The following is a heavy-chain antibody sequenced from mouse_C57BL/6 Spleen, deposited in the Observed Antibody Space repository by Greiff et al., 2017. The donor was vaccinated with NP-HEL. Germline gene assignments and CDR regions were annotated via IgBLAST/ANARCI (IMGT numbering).Heavy chain of an antibody. J-gene: IGHJ3*01. CDR3: TRGSNYEFFFAY. D-gene: IGHD2-5*01. V-gene: IGHV5-9-1*02. CDR1: GFTFSSYA. Sequence: EVQRVESGEGLVKPGGSLKLSCAASGFTFSSYAMSWVRQTPEKRLEWVAYISSGGDYIYYADTVKGRFTISRDNARNTLYLQMSSLKSEDTAMYYCTRGSNYEFFFAYWGQGTLVTVSA. CDR2: ISSGGDYI.